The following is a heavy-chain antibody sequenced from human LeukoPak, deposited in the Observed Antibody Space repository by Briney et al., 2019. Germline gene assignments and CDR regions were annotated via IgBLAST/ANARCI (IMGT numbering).Heavy chain of an antibody. CDR2: IYSGGST. Sequence: PGGSLRLSCAASGFTVSSNYMSWVPQAPGKGLEWVSVIYSGGSTYYADSVKGRFTISRDNSKNTLYLQMNSLRAEDTAVYYCARGSVIDAFDIWGQGTMVTVSS. D-gene: IGHD3-22*01. CDR1: GFTVSSNY. CDR3: ARGSVIDAFDI. J-gene: IGHJ3*02. V-gene: IGHV3-66*01.